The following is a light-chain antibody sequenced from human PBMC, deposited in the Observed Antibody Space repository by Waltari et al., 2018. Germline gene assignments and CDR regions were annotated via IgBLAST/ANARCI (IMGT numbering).Light chain of an antibody. V-gene: IGLV2-14*01. CDR1: SSDVGSYDY. J-gene: IGLJ2*01. CDR3: SSHTSNNVVV. Sequence: QSALTQPASVSGSPGQSITISCTGTSSDVGSYDYVSWYQQHPGKAPKVMIYDVSNRASGVSNRFSGYKSGNTASLTISGLQAEDEADYYCSSHTSNNVVVFGGGTKLTVL. CDR2: DVS.